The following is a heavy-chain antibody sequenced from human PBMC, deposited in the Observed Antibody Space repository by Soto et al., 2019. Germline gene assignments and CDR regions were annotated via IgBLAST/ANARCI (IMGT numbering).Heavy chain of an antibody. Sequence: HPGGSLRLSCAASGFTVSSNYMSWVRQAPGKGLEWVSVIYSGGSTYYADSVKGRFTISRDNSKNTLYLQMNSLRAEDTAVYYCARDTDTGLYGMDVWGQGTTVTVSS. J-gene: IGHJ6*02. CDR3: ARDTDTGLYGMDV. CDR2: IYSGGST. D-gene: IGHD7-27*01. CDR1: GFTVSSNY. V-gene: IGHV3-53*01.